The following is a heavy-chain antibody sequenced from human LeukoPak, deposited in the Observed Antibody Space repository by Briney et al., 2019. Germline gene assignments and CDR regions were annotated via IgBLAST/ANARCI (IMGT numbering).Heavy chain of an antibody. D-gene: IGHD2-2*01. J-gene: IGHJ4*02. Sequence: ASVKVSCKASGYTFTGYYMHWVRQAPGQGLEWMGWINPSSGGTNYAQKFQGRVTMTRDTSISTAYMELSRLRSDDTAVYYCARDEDIVVVPAATPGDYWGQGTLVTVSS. V-gene: IGHV1-2*02. CDR2: INPSSGGT. CDR3: ARDEDIVVVPAATPGDY. CDR1: GYTFTGYY.